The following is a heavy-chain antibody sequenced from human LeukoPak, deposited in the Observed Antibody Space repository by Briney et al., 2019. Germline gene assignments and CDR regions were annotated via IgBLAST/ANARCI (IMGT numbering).Heavy chain of an antibody. Sequence: GGSLRLSCAASGFTVSSNYMSWVRQAPGKGLEWVSVIYSGGSTYYADSVKGRFTISRDNSKNTLYLQMNSLRAEDTAVYYCARGGYYSSSWPFDYWGQGTLVTVSS. CDR3: ARGGYYSSSWPFDY. CDR1: GFTVSSNY. D-gene: IGHD6-13*01. CDR2: IYSGGST. J-gene: IGHJ4*02. V-gene: IGHV3-66*01.